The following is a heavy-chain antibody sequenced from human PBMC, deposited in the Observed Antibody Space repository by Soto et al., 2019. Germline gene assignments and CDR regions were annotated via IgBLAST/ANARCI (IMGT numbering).Heavy chain of an antibody. Sequence: HPGGSLRLSCAASGFTFSSYAMHWVRQAPSKGLEWVAVISYDGSNKYYADSVKGRFTISRDNSKNTLYLQMNSLRAEDTAVYYCARDLGYSYGSDYYYYYGMDGWGQGTTVTVSS. CDR1: GFTFSSYA. CDR2: ISYDGSNK. D-gene: IGHD5-18*01. J-gene: IGHJ6*02. CDR3: ARDLGYSYGSDYYYYYGMDG. V-gene: IGHV3-30-3*01.